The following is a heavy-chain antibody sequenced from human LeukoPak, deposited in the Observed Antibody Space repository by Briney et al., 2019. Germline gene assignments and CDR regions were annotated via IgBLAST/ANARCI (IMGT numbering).Heavy chain of an antibody. Sequence: PSETLSLTCTVSGGSISSYYWNWIRQPPGKGLEWIGCIYYSGSSGSTNYNPSLRSRVTTSADTSKNQFSLKMTSVTAADTAVYYCAGGGDGYQTRFDYWGQGTLLTVSS. J-gene: IGHJ4*02. V-gene: IGHV4-59*01. CDR3: AGGGDGYQTRFDY. D-gene: IGHD5-24*01. CDR1: GGSISSYY. CDR2: IYYSGSSGST.